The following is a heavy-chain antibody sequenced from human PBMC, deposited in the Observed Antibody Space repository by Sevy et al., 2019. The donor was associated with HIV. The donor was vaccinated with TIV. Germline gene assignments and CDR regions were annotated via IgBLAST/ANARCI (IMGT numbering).Heavy chain of an antibody. V-gene: IGHV3-48*02. CDR1: GFIFSKYA. CDR3: ASGGTDGWDFDH. Sequence: GGSLRLSCVASGFIFSKYAMNWVRQTPGKGLEWLSYITGSSDSIRYAGAVKGRFSISRDNAKNSLYLQMNRLRDEDTGVYYCASGGTDGWDFDHWGQGTLVTVSS. J-gene: IGHJ4*02. CDR2: ITGSSDSI. D-gene: IGHD1-7*01.